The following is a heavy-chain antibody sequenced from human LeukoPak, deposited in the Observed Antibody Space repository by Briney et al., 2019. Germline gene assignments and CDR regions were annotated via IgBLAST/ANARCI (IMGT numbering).Heavy chain of an antibody. J-gene: IGHJ5*02. CDR1: GFTFSSYA. CDR3: AKVGVYSSSRKYNWFDP. Sequence: GGSLRLSCAASGFTFSSYAMSWVRQAPGKGLEWVSAISGSGGSTYYAASVKGRFTISRDNSKNTLYLQMNSLTAEDTAVYYCAKVGVYSSSRKYNWFDPWGQGTLVTVSS. D-gene: IGHD6-13*01. CDR2: ISGSGGST. V-gene: IGHV3-23*01.